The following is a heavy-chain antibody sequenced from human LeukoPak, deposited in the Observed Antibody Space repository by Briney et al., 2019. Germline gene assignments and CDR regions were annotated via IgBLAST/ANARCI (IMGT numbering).Heavy chain of an antibody. J-gene: IGHJ3*02. CDR1: GYTFTSYG. D-gene: IGHD3-22*01. CDR3: ARDWAYDSSGYYVDAFDI. V-gene: IGHV1-18*01. Sequence: ASEKVSCKASGYTFTSYGISWVRQAPGQGLEWMGWISAYNGNTNYAQKLQGRVTMTTDTSTSTAYMELRSLRSDDTAVYYCARDWAYDSSGYYVDAFDIWGQGTMVTVSS. CDR2: ISAYNGNT.